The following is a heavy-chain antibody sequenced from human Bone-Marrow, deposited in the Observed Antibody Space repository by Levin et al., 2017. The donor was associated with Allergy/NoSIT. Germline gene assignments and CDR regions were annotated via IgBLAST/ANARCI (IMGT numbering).Heavy chain of an antibody. V-gene: IGHV3-15*01. D-gene: IGHD4-17*01. CDR3: TTDATRYGDAYDDFAFDI. CDR2: IKSKTDGGTT. Sequence: GESLKISCAASGFTFSNAWMSWVRQAPGKGLEWVGRIKSKTDGGTTDYAAPVKGRFTISRDDSKNTLYLQMNSLKTEDTAVYYCTTDATRYGDAYDDFAFDIWGQGTMVTVSS. J-gene: IGHJ3*02. CDR1: GFTFSNAW.